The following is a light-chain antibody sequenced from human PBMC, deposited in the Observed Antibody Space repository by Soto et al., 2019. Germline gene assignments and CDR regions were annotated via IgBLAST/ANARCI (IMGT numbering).Light chain of an antibody. J-gene: IGKJ5*01. CDR2: GES. Sequence: EIVLTQSPGTLSLSPGESVTLSCRASQNVRSNYLAWYQQKPGQAPRLLIYGESNRATGIPDRFSGSGSGTDLTLTISRLEPEDFAVYYCQKRSNWPVTFGQGTRLEIK. V-gene: IGKV3D-20*02. CDR3: QKRSNWPVT. CDR1: QNVRSNY.